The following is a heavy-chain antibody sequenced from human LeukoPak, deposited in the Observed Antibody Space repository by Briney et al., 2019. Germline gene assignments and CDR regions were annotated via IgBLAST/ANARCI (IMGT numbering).Heavy chain of an antibody. Sequence: SETLSLTCTVSGGSISSGSYYWSWIRQPAGKGLEWIGRIYTSGSTNYNPSLKSRVTISVDTSKNQFSLKPSSVTAADTAVYYCAREGMSRDGHNYARPWGQGTLVTVSS. CDR2: IYTSGST. V-gene: IGHV4-61*02. CDR1: GGSISSGSYY. CDR3: AREGMSRDGHNYARP. J-gene: IGHJ5*02. D-gene: IGHD5-24*01.